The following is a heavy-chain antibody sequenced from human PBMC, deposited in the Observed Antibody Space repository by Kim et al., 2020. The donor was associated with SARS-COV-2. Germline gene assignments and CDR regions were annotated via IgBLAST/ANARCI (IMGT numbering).Heavy chain of an antibody. Sequence: GGSLRLSCAASGFTFSSYAMSWVRQAPGKGLEWVSAISGSGGSTYYADSVKGRFTISRDNSKNTLYLQMNSLRAEDTAVYYCAKVESIAVAIPPVVIDYWGQGTLVTVSS. CDR3: AKVESIAVAIPPVVIDY. CDR2: ISGSGGST. CDR1: GFTFSSYA. V-gene: IGHV3-23*01. J-gene: IGHJ4*02. D-gene: IGHD6-19*01.